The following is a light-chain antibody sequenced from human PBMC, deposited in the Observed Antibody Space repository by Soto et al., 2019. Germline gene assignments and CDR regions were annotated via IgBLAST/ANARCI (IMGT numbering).Light chain of an antibody. CDR2: AAS. J-gene: IGKJ1*01. CDR1: QGISSY. Sequence: DIQLTQSPSFLSASVVDRVTITCRASQGISSYLAWYQQKPGKAPELLIYAASTLQSGVPSRFSGSGSGTDFTLTISSLQPEDSATYYCQQLNTYPPWTFGQGTKVDIK. CDR3: QQLNTYPPWT. V-gene: IGKV1-9*01.